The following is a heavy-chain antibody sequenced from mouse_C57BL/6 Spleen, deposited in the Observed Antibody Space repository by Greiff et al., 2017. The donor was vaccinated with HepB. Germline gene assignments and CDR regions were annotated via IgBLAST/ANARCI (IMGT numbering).Heavy chain of an antibody. Sequence: QVQLQQSGAELARPGASVKLSCKASGYTFTSYGISWVKQRTGQGLEWIGEIYPRSGNTYYNEKFKGKATLTADKSSSTAYMELRSLTSEDSAVYFCARWGYYGSSFYARDYWGQGTSVTVSS. V-gene: IGHV1-81*01. CDR3: ARWGYYGSSFYARDY. CDR1: GYTFTSYG. J-gene: IGHJ4*01. CDR2: IYPRSGNT. D-gene: IGHD1-1*01.